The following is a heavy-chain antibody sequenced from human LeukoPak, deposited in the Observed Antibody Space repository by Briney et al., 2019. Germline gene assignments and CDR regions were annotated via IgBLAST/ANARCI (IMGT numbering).Heavy chain of an antibody. CDR1: GASISSYY. D-gene: IGHD3-3*01. V-gene: IGHV4-59*01. CDR2: ISNSGST. J-gene: IGHJ4*02. Sequence: SETLSLTCSVSGASISSYYWSWIRQPPGKGLEWIGYISNSGSTNYNPSLKSRVTISVDTSKNQFSLKLSSVTAADTALYFCARALSGYYFDYWGQGILVTVSS. CDR3: ARALSGYYFDY.